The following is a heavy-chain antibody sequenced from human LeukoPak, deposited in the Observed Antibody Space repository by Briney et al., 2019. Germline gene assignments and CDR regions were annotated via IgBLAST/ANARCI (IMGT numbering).Heavy chain of an antibody. V-gene: IGHV3-7*01. Sequence: GGSLRLSCAASGLTLSTYWMTWVRQAPGKGLEWVANINQDGSGKYYVDSVKGRFTISRDNAKNSLYLQMNSLRAEDTAVYYCARDFSLTRLERPFDSWGQGTLVTVSS. J-gene: IGHJ4*02. CDR3: ARDFSLTRLERPFDS. CDR1: GLTLSTYW. CDR2: INQDGSGK. D-gene: IGHD1-1*01.